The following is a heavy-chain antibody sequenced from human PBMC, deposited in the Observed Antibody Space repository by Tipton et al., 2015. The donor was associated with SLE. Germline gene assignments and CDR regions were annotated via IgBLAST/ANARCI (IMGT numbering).Heavy chain of an antibody. CDR3: ARLRGPGSGALY. J-gene: IGHJ4*02. V-gene: IGHV4-39*01. CDR1: GGSISSSSYY. D-gene: IGHD3-10*01. CDR2: IYYSGST. Sequence: TLSLTCTVSGGSISSSSYYWGWIRQPPGKGLEWIGSIYYSGSTYYNPSLKSRVTISVDTSKDQFSLKLSSVTAADTAVYYCARLRGPGSGALYWGQGTLVTVSS.